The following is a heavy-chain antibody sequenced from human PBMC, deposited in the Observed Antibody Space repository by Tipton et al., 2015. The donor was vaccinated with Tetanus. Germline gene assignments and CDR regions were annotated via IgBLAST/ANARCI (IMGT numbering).Heavy chain of an antibody. CDR2: IFYTGSS. Sequence: TLSLTCAVSGVSMRSSTYFWGWIRQPPGKGLEWIGHIFYTGSSHYNPSFESRVTISVDTPKEDFSVRRGSVTAADTAVYYCARLREIVSRSGWAFDYWGQGILVTVSS. D-gene: IGHD5/OR15-5a*01. J-gene: IGHJ4*02. V-gene: IGHV4-39*02. CDR3: ARLREIVSRSGWAFDY. CDR1: GVSMRSSTYF.